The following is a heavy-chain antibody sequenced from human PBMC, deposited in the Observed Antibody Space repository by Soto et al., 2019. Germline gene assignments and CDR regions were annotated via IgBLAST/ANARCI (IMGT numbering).Heavy chain of an antibody. CDR2: IRSNTYGGTT. CDR1: GFTFGDYA. Sequence: GGSLRLSCTTSGFTFGDYAMSWFRQAPGKGLEWIGYIRSNTYGGTTEYAASVKGRFTISRDDSKRVAHLQMNSLETEDTAVYFCAKRKYLDYWGQGTLVTVSS. D-gene: IGHD6-6*01. CDR3: AKRKYLDY. V-gene: IGHV3-49*03. J-gene: IGHJ4*02.